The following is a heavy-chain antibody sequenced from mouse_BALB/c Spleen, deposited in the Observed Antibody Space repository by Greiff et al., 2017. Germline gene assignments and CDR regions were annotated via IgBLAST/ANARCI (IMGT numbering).Heavy chain of an antibody. Sequence: DVQLQESGGGLVKPGGSLKLSCAASGFTFSSYAMSWVRQTPEKRLEWVASISSGGSTYYPDSVKGRFTISRDNARNILYLQMSSLRSEDTAMYYCARGRATDFDYWGQGTTLTVSS. J-gene: IGHJ2*01. CDR2: ISSGGST. D-gene: IGHD1-1*01. CDR1: GFTFSSYA. V-gene: IGHV5-6-5*01. CDR3: ARGRATDFDY.